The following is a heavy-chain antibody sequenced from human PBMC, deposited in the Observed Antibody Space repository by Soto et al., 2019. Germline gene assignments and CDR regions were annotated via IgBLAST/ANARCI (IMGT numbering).Heavy chain of an antibody. J-gene: IGHJ6*02. CDR2: IHQDGNEK. Sequence: EVQLVESGGGLVQPGGSLRLSCVASRFTFSTYWMTWVRQTPGKGLEWVANIHQDGNEKYYMDSVKGRFTISRDNAKNSLYLQMTSLRAEDTAVYYCAGGNALDVWGQGTTVTVSS. CDR3: AGGNALDV. V-gene: IGHV3-7*01. CDR1: RFTFSTYW.